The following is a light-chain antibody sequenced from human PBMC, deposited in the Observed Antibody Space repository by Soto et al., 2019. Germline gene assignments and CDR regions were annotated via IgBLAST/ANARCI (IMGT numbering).Light chain of an antibody. CDR2: SNT. CDR3: LSYDHILSALV. CDR1: SSSVGAGYD. V-gene: IGLV1-40*01. Sequence: QSVLTQPPSVSGAPGQRVTICCTGSSSSVGAGYDVHWYQHLPGTAPKLLIFSNTNRPSGVPDRFSGSKSGTSVSLTIAGLQAEDEGDYYCLSYDHILSALVFGGGTKLTVL. J-gene: IGLJ2*01.